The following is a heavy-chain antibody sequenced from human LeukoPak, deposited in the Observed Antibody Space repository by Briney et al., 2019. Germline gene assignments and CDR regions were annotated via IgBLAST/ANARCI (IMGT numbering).Heavy chain of an antibody. Sequence: GGSLRLSCAASGFTFSSYAMHWVRQAPGKGLEWVAVISYNGVNKNYADSVKGRFTISRDNSKNTLYLQMNSLRAKDTAVYYCASDGGSDHHGLFDYWGQGTLVTVSS. CDR3: ASDGGSDHHGLFDY. CDR2: ISYNGVNK. J-gene: IGHJ4*02. V-gene: IGHV3-30*04. D-gene: IGHD5-12*01. CDR1: GFTFSSYA.